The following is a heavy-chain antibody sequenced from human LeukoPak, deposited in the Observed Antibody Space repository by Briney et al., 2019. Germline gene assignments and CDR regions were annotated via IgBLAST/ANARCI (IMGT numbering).Heavy chain of an antibody. J-gene: IGHJ4*02. D-gene: IGHD6-19*01. V-gene: IGHV3-30-3*01. CDR1: GFSFSTFA. CDR3: AREYSSGWYLDY. CDR2: ISYDGGNK. Sequence: PGGSLRLSCAASGFSFSTFAMHWVRQAPDKGLEWVAVISYDGGNKFYADSVKGRFSISRDNSKNTVYLQMNSLRGEDTAVYYCAREYSSGWYLDYWGQGTLVTVSS.